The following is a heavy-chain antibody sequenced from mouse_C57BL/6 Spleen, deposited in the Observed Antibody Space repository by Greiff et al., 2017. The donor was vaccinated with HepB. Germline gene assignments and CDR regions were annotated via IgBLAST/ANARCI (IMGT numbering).Heavy chain of an antibody. Sequence: VQLQQSGPELVKPGASVKISCKVSGYAFSSSWMNWVKQRPGKGLEWIGRIYPGDGDTNYNGKFKGKATLTADKSSSTAYMQLSSLTSEDSAVYFCARGAQATGFDYWGQGTTLTVSS. CDR1: GYAFSSSW. V-gene: IGHV1-82*01. CDR3: ARGAQATGFDY. D-gene: IGHD3-2*02. J-gene: IGHJ2*01. CDR2: IYPGDGDT.